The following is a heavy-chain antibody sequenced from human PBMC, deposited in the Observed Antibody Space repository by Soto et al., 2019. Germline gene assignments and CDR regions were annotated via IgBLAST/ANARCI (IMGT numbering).Heavy chain of an antibody. Sequence: GGSLRLSCAASGFTFSDYYMSWIRQAPGKGLEWVSYISSSGSTIYYADSVKGRFTISRDNAKNSLYLQMNSLRAEDTAVYYCARELKGYSGYDIYFDYWGQGTLVTVSS. J-gene: IGHJ4*02. V-gene: IGHV3-11*01. CDR2: ISSSGSTI. CDR1: GFTFSDYY. D-gene: IGHD5-12*01. CDR3: ARELKGYSGYDIYFDY.